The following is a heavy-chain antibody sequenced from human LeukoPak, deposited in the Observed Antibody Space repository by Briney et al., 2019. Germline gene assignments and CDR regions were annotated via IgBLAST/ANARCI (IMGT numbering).Heavy chain of an antibody. D-gene: IGHD1-26*01. CDR1: GFTFSTYG. CDR2: VWYDGSNI. V-gene: IGHV3-33*01. Sequence: GGSLRLSCAASGFTFSTYGMHWVRQAPGKGLEWVAVVWYDGSNIHYVDSVKGRFTISRDNSKSTLDLQMNSLTAEDTAVYYCARGGYSGTYYFDYWGQGTLVTVSS. J-gene: IGHJ4*02. CDR3: ARGGYSGTYYFDY.